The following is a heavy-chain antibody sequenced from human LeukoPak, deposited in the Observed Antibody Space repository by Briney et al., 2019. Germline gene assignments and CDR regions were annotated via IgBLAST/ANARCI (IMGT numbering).Heavy chain of an antibody. CDR2: IKEDGSDK. Sequence: GGSLRLSCAASGFTFGSYWMSWVRQAPGKRLDWVATIKEDGSDKYYVDSVKGRFTISRDNAKNSLYLQMNSLRAEDTALYYCARGYGSGEDGDYWGQGTLVTVSS. V-gene: IGHV3-7*05. D-gene: IGHD3-10*01. CDR3: ARGYGSGEDGDY. CDR1: GFTFGSYW. J-gene: IGHJ4*02.